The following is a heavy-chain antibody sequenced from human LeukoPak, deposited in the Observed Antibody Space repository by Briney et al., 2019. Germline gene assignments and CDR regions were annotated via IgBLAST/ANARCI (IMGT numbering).Heavy chain of an antibody. V-gene: IGHV3-23*01. D-gene: IGHD3-10*01. CDR3: AKDVWRYYYGSGDV. CDR1: GFTFSRCA. J-gene: IGHJ6*02. Sequence: GGSLRLSCAASGFTFSRCAMSWVRQAPGKGLEWVSSISGNGISTYYADSVKGRFTISRDNSKNTLYLQMNSLRAEDTAVYYCAKDVWRYYYGSGDVWGQGTTVTVSS. CDR2: ISGNGIST.